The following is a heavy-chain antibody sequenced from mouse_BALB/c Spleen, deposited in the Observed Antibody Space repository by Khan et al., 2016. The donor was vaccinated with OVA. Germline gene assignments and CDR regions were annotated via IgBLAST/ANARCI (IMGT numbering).Heavy chain of an antibody. CDR3: GISDYGSFWYFDV. CDR2: IYPGDGRT. D-gene: IGHD1-1*01. J-gene: IGHJ1*01. V-gene: IGHV1S56*01. CDR1: GFTFINYY. Sequence: VQLQESGPELVKPGASVKMSCKASGFTFINYYIHWVKQRPGQGLEWIGWIYPGDGRTKYNEKFKGKTTLTTDKSSSTTYMLLSSLTSEDSAISYCGISDYGSFWYFDVWGEGTTVTVSS.